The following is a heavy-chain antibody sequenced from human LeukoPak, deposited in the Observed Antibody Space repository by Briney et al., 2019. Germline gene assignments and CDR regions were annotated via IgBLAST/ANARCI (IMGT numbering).Heavy chain of an antibody. Sequence: SETLSLTCAVSGGSFSSYYWSWIRQPPGKGLEWIGYIYNSGSTYYSPSLKSRVTISLDTSKNQFSLKLSSVTAADTAIYYCATFKGSPYTYGPYYFDYWGQGTLVTVSS. J-gene: IGHJ4*02. V-gene: IGHV4-59*01. CDR2: IYNSGST. CDR1: GGSFSSYY. D-gene: IGHD5-18*01. CDR3: ATFKGSPYTYGPYYFDY.